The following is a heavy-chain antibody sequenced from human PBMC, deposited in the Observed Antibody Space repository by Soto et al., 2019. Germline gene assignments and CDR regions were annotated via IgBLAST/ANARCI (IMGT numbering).Heavy chain of an antibody. V-gene: IGHV4-59*07. CDR2: IYYIWST. CDR3: ARYHVLPWSYPSLEY. J-gene: IGHJ4*02. CDR1: GVSISSYS. D-gene: IGHD3-10*02. Sequence: SDAFSLPRTVSGVSISSYSWSWIRQPPGKGLAWIGYIYYIWSTNYHPSLKSRVPISVDTSKHPFSLKLSSVTAAATAVYFCARYHVLPWSYPSLEYWSQKTLVPVS.